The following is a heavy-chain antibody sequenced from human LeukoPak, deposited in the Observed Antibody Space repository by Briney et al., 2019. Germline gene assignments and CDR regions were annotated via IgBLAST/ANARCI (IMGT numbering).Heavy chain of an antibody. CDR2: ISGSADNT. CDR1: GFTFYNTW. Sequence: GGSLRLSCTASGFTFYNTWMSWVRQAPGKGLEWVSAISGSADNTYYADSVKGRFTISRDNSKNTLYLQMNRLRAEDTAVYYCAKPGATSGDYSYWGQGTLVTVSS. D-gene: IGHD4-17*01. J-gene: IGHJ4*02. CDR3: AKPGATSGDYSY. V-gene: IGHV3-23*01.